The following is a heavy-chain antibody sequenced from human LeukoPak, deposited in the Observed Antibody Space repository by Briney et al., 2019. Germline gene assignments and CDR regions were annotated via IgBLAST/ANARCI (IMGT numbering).Heavy chain of an antibody. CDR1: GFTFSSYA. CDR3: TTGIRGD. V-gene: IGHV3-15*04. CDR2: IASKTDGGTT. Sequence: GGSLRLSCAASGFTFSSYAMSWVRQAPGKGLEWVGCIASKTDGGTTDYAAPVKGRFTISRDDSKNTLFLQMNSLKTEDTAVYYCTTGIRGDCGQGTLVTVSS. J-gene: IGHJ4*02.